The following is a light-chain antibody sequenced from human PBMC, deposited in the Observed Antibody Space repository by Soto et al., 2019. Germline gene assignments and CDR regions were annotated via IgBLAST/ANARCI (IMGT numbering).Light chain of an antibody. V-gene: IGKV3D-15*01. CDR1: QSVGNN. J-gene: IGKJ1*01. CDR3: QQYNSYS. Sequence: ETVMTQSPGTLSVSPGERATLSCRASQSVGNNLAWYQQKPGQAPRLLISGASTRATGVPARFSGSGSGTEFTLTISSLQPDDFATYYCQQYNSYSFGQGTKVDIK. CDR2: GAS.